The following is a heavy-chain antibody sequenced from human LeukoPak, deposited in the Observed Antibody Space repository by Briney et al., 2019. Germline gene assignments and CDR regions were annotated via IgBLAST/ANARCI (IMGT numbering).Heavy chain of an antibody. CDR3: ARDTTMVRGDRWRYFDY. J-gene: IGHJ4*02. CDR2: ISAYNGNT. V-gene: IGHV1-18*01. Sequence: ASVKVSRKASVYTFTSYGISWVRQAPRQGLEWMGWISAYNGNTNYEQKLKGRVTMTTDTSTSTVYMELRSLSSDDTAVYYCARDTTMVRGDRWRYFDYWGQGTMVTASS. CDR1: VYTFTSYG. D-gene: IGHD3-10*01.